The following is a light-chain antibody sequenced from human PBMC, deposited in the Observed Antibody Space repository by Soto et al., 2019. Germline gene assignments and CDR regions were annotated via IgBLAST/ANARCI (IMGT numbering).Light chain of an antibody. CDR1: QGISSY. CDR2: AAS. V-gene: IGKV1-9*01. CDR3: QRLNSYPRT. J-gene: IGKJ1*01. Sequence: DIQLTQSPSFLSASVGDRVTITCRASQGISSYLAWYQQKPGKAPNLLIYAASTLQSGVPSRFSGSGSGTEFTLTISSLQPEDFTTYYCQRLNSYPRTFGQGTKVEIK.